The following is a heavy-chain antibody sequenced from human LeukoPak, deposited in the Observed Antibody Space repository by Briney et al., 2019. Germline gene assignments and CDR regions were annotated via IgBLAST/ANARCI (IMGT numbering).Heavy chain of an antibody. CDR1: GFTFGGHT. Sequence: GGSLRLSCAASGFTFGGHTMHWVRQAPGKGLEWISCISGSTTNINYADSVKGRFTISRDNAKNSLYLQMNSLRAEDTAVYYCARAVQLERRGAFDIWGQGTMVTVSS. CDR3: ARAVQLERRGAFDI. CDR2: ISGSTTNI. J-gene: IGHJ3*02. D-gene: IGHD1-1*01. V-gene: IGHV3-48*04.